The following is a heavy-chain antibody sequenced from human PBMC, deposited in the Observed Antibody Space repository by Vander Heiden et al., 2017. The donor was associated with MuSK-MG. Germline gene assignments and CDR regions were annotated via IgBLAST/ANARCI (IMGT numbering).Heavy chain of an antibody. CDR2: IRENGGST. V-gene: IGHV3-23*01. J-gene: IGHJ6*03. CDR1: GFSFTSYT. D-gene: IGHD6-25*01. Sequence: EVQLLESGGGLVQPGGSLRLSCAASGFSFTSYTMTWVRQAPGKGLEWVSVIRENGGSTFLADSVKGRFTISRDNSKNTLYLQMNSLRAEDTAVYFCAKASRLYSYGLNYYMDVWGEGTTGTVSS. CDR3: AKASRLYSYGLNYYMDV.